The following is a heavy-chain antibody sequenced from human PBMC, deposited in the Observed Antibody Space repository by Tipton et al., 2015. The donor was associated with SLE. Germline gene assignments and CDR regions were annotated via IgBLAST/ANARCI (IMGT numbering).Heavy chain of an antibody. Sequence: SLRLSCAASGFTFSSYGMHWVRQAPGKGLEWVAFIRYDGSNKYYADSVKGRFTISRDNAKNSLYLQMNSLRAEDTAVYYCARERVGSVAAAAFDIWGQGTMVTVSS. CDR3: ARERVGSVAAAAFDI. V-gene: IGHV3-30*02. D-gene: IGHD6-13*01. CDR1: GFTFSSYG. CDR2: IRYDGSNK. J-gene: IGHJ3*02.